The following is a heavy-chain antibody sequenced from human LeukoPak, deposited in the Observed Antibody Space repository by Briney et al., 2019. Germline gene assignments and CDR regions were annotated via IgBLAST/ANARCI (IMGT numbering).Heavy chain of an antibody. CDR3: ASRVAATTWDY. D-gene: IGHD1-26*01. Sequence: GGSLRLSCAGAGFDFSDYTTNWVRQSPERGLEWVSSISRSGRNIYYADSVKGRFTMSRDNAKNSFYLQMNGLRGDDTAVYYCASRVAATTWDYWGQGTLVTVSS. V-gene: IGHV3-21*01. CDR1: GFDFSDYT. CDR2: ISRSGRNI. J-gene: IGHJ4*02.